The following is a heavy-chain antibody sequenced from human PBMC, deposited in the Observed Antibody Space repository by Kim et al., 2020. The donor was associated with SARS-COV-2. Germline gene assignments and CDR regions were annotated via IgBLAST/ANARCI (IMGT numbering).Heavy chain of an antibody. CDR3: ARTYLEMATTRRGFDY. D-gene: IGHD5-12*01. CDR2: IIPIFGTA. CDR1: GGTFSSYA. V-gene: IGHV1-69*13. Sequence: SVKVSCKASGGTFSSYAISWVRQAPGQGLEWMGGIIPIFGTANYAQKFQGRVTITADESTSTAYMELSSLRSEDTAVYYCARTYLEMATTRRGFDYWGQGTLVTVSS. J-gene: IGHJ4*02.